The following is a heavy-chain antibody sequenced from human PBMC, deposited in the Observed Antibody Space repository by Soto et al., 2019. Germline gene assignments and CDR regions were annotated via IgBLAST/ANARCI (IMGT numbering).Heavy chain of an antibody. Sequence: GASVKVSCKASGYTFTSYVSSWVRQAPGQGLEWMGWISAYNGNTNYAQKLQGRVTMTTDTSTSTAYMELRSLRSDDTAVYYCARDHPDYDSSGYYYYYYGMDAWGQGTTVTVSS. V-gene: IGHV1-18*01. D-gene: IGHD3-22*01. J-gene: IGHJ6*02. CDR3: ARDHPDYDSSGYYYYYYGMDA. CDR1: GYTFTSYV. CDR2: ISAYNGNT.